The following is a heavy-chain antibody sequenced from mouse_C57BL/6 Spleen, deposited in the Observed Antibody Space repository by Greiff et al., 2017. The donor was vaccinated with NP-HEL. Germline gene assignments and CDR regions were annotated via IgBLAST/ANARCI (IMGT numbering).Heavy chain of an antibody. CDR3: AREGDYYGSNWYFDV. CDR1: GYTFTSYW. CDR2: IYPGSGST. Sequence: QVQLQQPGAELVKPGASVKMSCKASGYTFTSYWITWVKQRPGQGLEWIGDIYPGSGSTNYNEKFKSKATLTVDTSSSTAYMQLSSLTSEDSAVYYCAREGDYYGSNWYFDVWGTGTTVTVSS. V-gene: IGHV1-55*01. D-gene: IGHD1-1*01. J-gene: IGHJ1*03.